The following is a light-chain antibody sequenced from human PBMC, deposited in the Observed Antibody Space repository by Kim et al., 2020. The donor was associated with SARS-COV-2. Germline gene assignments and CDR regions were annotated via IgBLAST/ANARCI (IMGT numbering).Light chain of an antibody. CDR2: GED. J-gene: IGLJ2*01. CDR3: NSRDRSGNYVV. V-gene: IGLV3-19*01. Sequence: SSELTQDPVVSVALGQTVRITCQGDSLRTYYASWYQQKPGQAPVLVMYGEDNRPSGIPDRFSGSNSGNTASLTITGAQAEDEADYYCNSRDRSGNYVVFGGGTKLTVL. CDR1: SLRTYY.